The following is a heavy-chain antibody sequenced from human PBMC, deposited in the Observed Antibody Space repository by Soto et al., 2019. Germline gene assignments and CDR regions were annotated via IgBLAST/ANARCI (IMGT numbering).Heavy chain of an antibody. D-gene: IGHD4-17*01. CDR1: GFTFSSYA. J-gene: IGHJ1*01. CDR2: ISYDGSNK. CDR3: ARDRYGDGAEYFQH. Sequence: QVQLVESGGGVVQPGRSLRLSCAASGFTFSSYAMHWVRQAPGKGLEWVAVISYDGSNKYYADSVKGRFTISRDNSKNTLYLQMNSLRAEDTAVYYCARDRYGDGAEYFQHWGQGTLVTVSS. V-gene: IGHV3-30-3*01.